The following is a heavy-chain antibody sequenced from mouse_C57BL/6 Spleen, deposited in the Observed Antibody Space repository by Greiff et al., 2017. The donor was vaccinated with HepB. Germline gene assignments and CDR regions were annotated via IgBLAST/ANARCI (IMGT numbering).Heavy chain of an antibody. CDR1: GFNIKDDY. V-gene: IGHV14-4*01. CDR3: TTRGYYSDY. Sequence: EVKLVESGAELVRPGASVRLSCTASGFNIKDDYMHWVKQRPEQGLEWIGWIDPENGDTEYASKFQGKATITADTSSNTAYLQLSSLTSEDTAVYYCTTRGYYSDYWGQGTTLTVSS. D-gene: IGHD1-1*02. CDR2: IDPENGDT. J-gene: IGHJ2*01.